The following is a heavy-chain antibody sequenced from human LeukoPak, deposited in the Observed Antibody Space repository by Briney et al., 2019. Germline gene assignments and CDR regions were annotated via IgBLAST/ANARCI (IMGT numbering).Heavy chain of an antibody. CDR3: ARGTAMEIYFYGMDV. Sequence: GGSLRLSCAASGFTFSNYWMSRVRQAPGKGLEWVANIKQDGSEKDYVDSVKGRSTISRDNAKNSLYLQVNSLRAEDTAVYYCARGTAMEIYFYGMDVWGQGTTVTVSS. J-gene: IGHJ6*02. CDR1: GFTFSNYW. CDR2: IKQDGSEK. V-gene: IGHV3-7*03. D-gene: IGHD2-21*02.